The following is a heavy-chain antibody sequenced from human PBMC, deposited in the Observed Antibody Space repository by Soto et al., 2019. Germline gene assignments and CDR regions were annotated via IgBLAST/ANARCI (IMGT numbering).Heavy chain of an antibody. J-gene: IGHJ4*02. D-gene: IGHD1-20*01. Sequence: GASVKVSCKASGGTFSSYAISWVRQAPGQGLEWMGGIIPIFGTANYAQKFQGRVTITADESTSTAYMELSSLRSEETPVYYCARELIQYNWNDGIFDYWGQGTLVTVSS. CDR1: GGTFSSYA. V-gene: IGHV1-69*13. CDR2: IIPIFGTA. CDR3: ARELIQYNWNDGIFDY.